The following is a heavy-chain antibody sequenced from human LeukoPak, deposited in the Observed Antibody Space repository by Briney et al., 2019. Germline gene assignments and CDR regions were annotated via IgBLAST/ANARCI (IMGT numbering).Heavy chain of an antibody. CDR1: GFIFSNYA. CDR2: IDSTGAYT. D-gene: IGHD2-2*01. V-gene: IGHV3-23*01. Sequence: GGSLRLSCAASGFIFSNYAMSWVRQAPGKGLEWVSAIDSTGAYTWYADSVKGRFTISKDSSKTILYLQMNSLRAEDAAVYFCAKSPDIVVVPAAALFDYWGQGTLVTVSS. CDR3: AKSPDIVVVPAAALFDY. J-gene: IGHJ4*02.